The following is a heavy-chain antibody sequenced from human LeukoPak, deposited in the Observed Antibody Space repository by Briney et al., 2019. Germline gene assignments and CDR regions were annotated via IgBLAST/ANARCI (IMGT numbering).Heavy chain of an antibody. CDR1: GFSFSSYW. V-gene: IGHV3-7*01. J-gene: IGHJ4*02. CDR3: ARLPRSGFFVD. D-gene: IGHD3-22*01. CDR2: INEDGSEK. Sequence: GGSLRLSCAASGFSFSSYWMTWVRQAPGKGLEWVASINEDGSEKNYVDSVKGRYTISRDNTKNSLYLQMNSLRAEDTAVYYCARLPRSGFFVDWGQGALVTVSS.